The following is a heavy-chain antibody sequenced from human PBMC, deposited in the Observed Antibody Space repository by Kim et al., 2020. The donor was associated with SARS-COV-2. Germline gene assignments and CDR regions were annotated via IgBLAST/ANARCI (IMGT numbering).Heavy chain of an antibody. CDR1: GITSSSYW. Sequence: GGSLRLSCVESGITSSSYWLTWVRQAPGKGLEWVANIKRDGSERYYGDSVKGRVTISRDNAKSSVFLQMNSLRSEDTAVYYCGISGICGHGTLVTVSS. V-gene: IGHV3-7*01. CDR3: GISGI. CDR2: IKRDGSER. J-gene: IGHJ4*01.